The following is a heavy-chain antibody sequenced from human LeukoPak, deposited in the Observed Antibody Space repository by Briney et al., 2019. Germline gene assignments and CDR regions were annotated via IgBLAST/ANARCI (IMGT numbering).Heavy chain of an antibody. D-gene: IGHD1-26*01. CDR2: IYPPDSDT. Sequence: GESLKISCKGSGYSFTSYWIGWVRQMPGKGLEWMGIIYPPDSDTKYSPSFRGQVTMSVDESADTAYLQWNSLKASDTAMYYCARPGVGAIYYFDSWGQGTLVTVSS. CDR1: GYSFTSYW. CDR3: ARPGVGAIYYFDS. V-gene: IGHV5-51*01. J-gene: IGHJ4*02.